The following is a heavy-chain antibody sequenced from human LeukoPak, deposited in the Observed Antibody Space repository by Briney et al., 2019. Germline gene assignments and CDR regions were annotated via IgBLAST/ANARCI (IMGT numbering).Heavy chain of an antibody. CDR3: ARDPAYCTNGVCYTVYYYYYMDV. CDR1: GYTFTGYY. CDR2: INPNSGGT. V-gene: IGHV1-2*02. D-gene: IGHD2-8*01. Sequence: ASVKVSCKASGYTFTGYYMHWVRQAPGQGLEWMGWINPNSGGTNYAQKFQGRVTMTRDTSISTAYMELSGLRSDDTAVYYCARDPAYCTNGVCYTVYYYYYMDVWGKGTTVTVSS. J-gene: IGHJ6*03.